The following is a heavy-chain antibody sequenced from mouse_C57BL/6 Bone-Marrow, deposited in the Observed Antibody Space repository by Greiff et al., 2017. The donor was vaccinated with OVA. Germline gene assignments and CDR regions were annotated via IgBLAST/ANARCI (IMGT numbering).Heavy chain of an antibody. D-gene: IGHD2-2*01. J-gene: IGHJ3*01. CDR3: ARIYYGYAFAY. CDR2: IYPGGGYT. Sequence: VQLQQSGAELVRPGTSVKMSCKASGYTFTNYWIGWAKQRPGHGLEWIGDIYPGGGYTNYNEKFKGKATLTADKSSSTAYMQFSSLTSEDSAIYYCARIYYGYAFAYWGQGTLVTVSA. CDR1: GYTFTNYW. V-gene: IGHV1-63*01.